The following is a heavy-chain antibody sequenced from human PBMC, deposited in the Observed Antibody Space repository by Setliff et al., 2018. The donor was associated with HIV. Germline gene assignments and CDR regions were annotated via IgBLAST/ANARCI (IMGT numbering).Heavy chain of an antibody. V-gene: IGHV4-61*02. CDR2: IYTSGST. CDR1: GGSMSSGSYF. CDR3: ARSMRGYCSDTSCRTFDH. D-gene: IGHD2-2*01. Sequence: SETLSLTCTVSGGSMSSGSYFWSWIRQPAGKGLEWIGRIYTSGSTDYNPSLKSRLTISVDTPKNQFSLKLSSVTAADTAVYYRARSMRGYCSDTSCRTFDHWGQGTLVTVSS. J-gene: IGHJ4*02.